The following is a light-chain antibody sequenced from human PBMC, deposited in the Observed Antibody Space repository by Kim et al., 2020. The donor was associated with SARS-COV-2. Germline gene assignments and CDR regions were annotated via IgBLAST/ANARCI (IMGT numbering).Light chain of an antibody. Sequence: GQSITISCSGTRSDLGSYNLVSWDQQHPGKAPKLFIYEVSRRPSGVPDRFFGSKSDNTASLTISGLQAEDEADYYCCSYAGDYSTVFGGGTQLTVL. CDR1: RSDLGSYNL. CDR3: CSYAGDYSTV. J-gene: IGLJ7*01. V-gene: IGLV2-23*02. CDR2: EVS.